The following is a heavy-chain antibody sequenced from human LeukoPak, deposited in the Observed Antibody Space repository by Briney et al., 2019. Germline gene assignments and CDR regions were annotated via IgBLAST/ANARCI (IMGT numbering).Heavy chain of an antibody. CDR1: GDSVFSNTAA. CDR2: TFYRSKWYN. J-gene: IGHJ4*02. Sequence: SQTLSLTCAISGDSVFSNTAAWNWIRQSPSRGLERLGRTFYRSKWYNDYSVSVKSRITITPDTSKNQVSLQLNSVTPEDTAVYYCARDGWPAFDYWGQGTLVTVSS. D-gene: IGHD2-15*01. V-gene: IGHV6-1*01. CDR3: ARDGWPAFDY.